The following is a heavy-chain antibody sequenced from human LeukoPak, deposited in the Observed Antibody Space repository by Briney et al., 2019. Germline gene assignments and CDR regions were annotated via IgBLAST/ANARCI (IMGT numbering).Heavy chain of an antibody. CDR1: GFTFSDYY. Sequence: GGSLRLSCAASGFTFSDYYMSWIRQAPGKGLEWVSYISSSGSTIYYADSVKGRFTISRDNAKNSLYLQMNSLRAEDTAVYYCARVRAAAARRWFDPWGQGTLVTVSS. J-gene: IGHJ5*02. CDR3: ARVRAAAARRWFDP. D-gene: IGHD6-25*01. CDR2: ISSSGSTI. V-gene: IGHV3-11*01.